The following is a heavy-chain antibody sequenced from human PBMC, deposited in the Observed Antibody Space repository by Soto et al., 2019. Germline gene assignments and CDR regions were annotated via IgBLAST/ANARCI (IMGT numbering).Heavy chain of an antibody. CDR3: ARPATTVADPFDL. CDR1: GYTFTIYW. D-gene: IGHD4-17*01. Sequence: GGSLKISCQGSGYTFTIYWIGWGRQMPGKGLGWMGIIYPSDCDTRYSPSFQGQVTISADQSINTAYLQWDSQKASDTAIYYCARPATTVADPFDLWGQGTPVTVSS. J-gene: IGHJ4*02. V-gene: IGHV5-51*01. CDR2: IYPSDCDT.